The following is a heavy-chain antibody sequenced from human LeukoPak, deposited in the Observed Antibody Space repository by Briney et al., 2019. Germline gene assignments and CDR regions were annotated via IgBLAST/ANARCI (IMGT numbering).Heavy chain of an antibody. Sequence: PGGSLRLSCAASGFTFRNYAMHWVRQAPGKGLEWVAVVSDDGSSKFYADSVKGRFTISRDNSKNTLYLEMNSLRAEDTAVYYCARDRGTQSDYWGQGTLVTVSS. D-gene: IGHD3-16*01. V-gene: IGHV3-30*04. CDR3: ARDRGTQSDY. CDR2: VSDDGSSK. J-gene: IGHJ4*02. CDR1: GFTFRNYA.